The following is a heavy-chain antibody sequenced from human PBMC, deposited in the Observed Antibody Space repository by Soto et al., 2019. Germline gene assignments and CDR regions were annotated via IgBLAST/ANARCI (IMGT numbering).Heavy chain of an antibody. V-gene: IGHV3-53*01. CDR3: ARDRIEAAGTPRFDYYYGMDV. Sequence: LRLSCAASGFTVSSTYMTWVRQAPGKGLEWVSVIYGGLTTSYADSVKGRFTISRDNSKNTVFLQMNSLRAEDTAVYYCARDRIEAAGTPRFDYYYGMDVWGQGTTVTVSS. CDR2: IYGGLTT. J-gene: IGHJ6*02. CDR1: GFTVSSTY. D-gene: IGHD6-13*01.